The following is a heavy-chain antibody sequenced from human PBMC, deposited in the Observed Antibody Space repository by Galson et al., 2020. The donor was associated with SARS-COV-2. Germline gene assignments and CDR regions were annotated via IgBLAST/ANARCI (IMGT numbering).Heavy chain of an antibody. D-gene: IGHD2-21*02. CDR3: AREMPNCGGDAHDY. CDR2: ISTAGTYT. J-gene: IGHJ4*02. CDR1: GFTLSSYE. Sequence: GGSLRLSCVASGFTLSSYEFNWVRQAPGKRLEWVSYISTAGTYTHYVASVRGRFTISRDDAKNSLYLQMNSLTADDTAIYYCAREMPNCGGDAHDYWGQGVLVTVSS. V-gene: IGHV3-48*03.